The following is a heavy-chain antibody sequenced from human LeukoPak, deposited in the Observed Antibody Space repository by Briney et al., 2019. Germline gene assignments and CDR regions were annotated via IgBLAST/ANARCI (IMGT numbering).Heavy chain of an antibody. CDR2: ISSSGSTI. Sequence: GGSLRLSCAASEFTFSCYYMSWIRPAPGKGLGGVSYISSSGSTIYYADSVKGRFTISRDNAKNSLYLQMNSLRAEDTAVYYCARPRYYYDSSGYCYWGQGTLVTVSS. CDR1: EFTFSCYY. V-gene: IGHV3-11*04. CDR3: ARPRYYYDSSGYCY. D-gene: IGHD3-22*01. J-gene: IGHJ4*02.